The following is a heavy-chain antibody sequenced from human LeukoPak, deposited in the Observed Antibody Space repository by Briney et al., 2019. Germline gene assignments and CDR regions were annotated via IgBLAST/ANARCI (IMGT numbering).Heavy chain of an antibody. D-gene: IGHD4-11*01. J-gene: IGHJ5*02. CDR1: GGSISTYY. V-gene: IGHV4-59*01. CDR3: ARFSDYSPWFDP. CDR2: IYYSGST. Sequence: PSETLSLTCTVSGGSISTYYWSWIRQPPGKGLEWIGFIYYSGSTNYNPSLKCRVAISVDTSKNQFSLNLSSVTAADTAVYYCARFSDYSPWFDPWGQGTLVTVSS.